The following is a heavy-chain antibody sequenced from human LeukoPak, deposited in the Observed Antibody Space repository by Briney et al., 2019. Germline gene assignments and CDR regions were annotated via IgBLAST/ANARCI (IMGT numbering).Heavy chain of an antibody. CDR1: GYTFTGYY. Sequence: SVKVSCKASGYTFTGYYMHWVRQAPGQGLEWMGGIIPIFGTANYAQKFQGRVTITADESTSTAYMELSSLRSEDTAVYYCARKGADYYDSSGYLGDWFDPWGQGTLVTVSS. CDR3: ARKGADYYDSSGYLGDWFDP. V-gene: IGHV1-69*13. J-gene: IGHJ5*02. D-gene: IGHD3-22*01. CDR2: IIPIFGTA.